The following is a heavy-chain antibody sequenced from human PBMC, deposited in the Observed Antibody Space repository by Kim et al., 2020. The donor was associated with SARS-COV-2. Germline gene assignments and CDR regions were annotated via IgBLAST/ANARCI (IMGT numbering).Heavy chain of an antibody. V-gene: IGHV4-30-4*01. CDR3: AREGEGYSSSSLALDY. CDR2: IYYSGST. J-gene: IGHJ4*02. D-gene: IGHD6-6*01. CDR1: GGSISSGDYY. Sequence: SETLSLTCTVSGGSISSGDYYWSWIRQPPGKGLEWIGYIYYSGSTYYNPSLKSRVTISVDTSKNQFSLKLSSVTAADTAVYYCAREGEGYSSSSLALDYWGQGTLVTVSS.